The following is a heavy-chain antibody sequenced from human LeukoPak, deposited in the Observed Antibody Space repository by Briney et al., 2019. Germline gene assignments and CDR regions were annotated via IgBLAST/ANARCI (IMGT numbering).Heavy chain of an antibody. CDR1: GGSISSGSYY. J-gene: IGHJ5*02. CDR3: ARDAYLFDP. V-gene: IGHV4-61*02. CDR2: IYTSGST. Sequence: PSETLSLTCTVSGGSISSGSYYWSWIRQPAGKGLEWIGRIYTSGSTNYNPSLKSRVTISVDTSKNQFSLKLSSVTAADTAVYYCARDAYLFDPWGQGTLVTVSS.